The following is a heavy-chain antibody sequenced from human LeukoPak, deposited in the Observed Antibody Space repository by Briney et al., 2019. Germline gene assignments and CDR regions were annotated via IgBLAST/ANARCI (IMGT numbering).Heavy chain of an antibody. CDR3: AKDHRGYGDYYLLGKADRR. V-gene: IGHV3-23*01. J-gene: IGHJ4*02. CDR2: ISGSGGST. CDR1: GFSFTTHA. D-gene: IGHD4-17*01. Sequence: PGGSLRLSCVASGFSFTTHAMGWVRQAPGKGLEWVSHISGSGGSTKYSGSVKGRFTISRDNSKNTLYLQMNSLRAEDTAVYYCAKDHRGYGDYYLLGKADRRWGQGTLVTVSS.